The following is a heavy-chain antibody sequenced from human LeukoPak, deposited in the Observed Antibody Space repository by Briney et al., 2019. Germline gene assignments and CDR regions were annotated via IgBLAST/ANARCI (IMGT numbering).Heavy chain of an antibody. CDR1: GGSFSGHY. D-gene: IGHD2-2*01. CDR3: ARGRTGAAALDF. V-gene: IGHV4-34*01. CDR2: STHRGSP. J-gene: IGHJ4*02. Sequence: PSETLSLTCAVYGGSFSGHYWTYIRQPPGKGLEWIGESTHRGSPDYNPSLKSRATISVDTSKNQFSMKLTSVTAADTAVYYCARGRTGAAALDFWGPGTLVSVSS.